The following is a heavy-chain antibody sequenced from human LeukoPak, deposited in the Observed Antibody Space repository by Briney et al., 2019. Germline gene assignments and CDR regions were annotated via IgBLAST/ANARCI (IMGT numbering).Heavy chain of an antibody. V-gene: IGHV3-30-3*01. Sequence: PGRSLRLSCAASGFIFSNYAIHWVRQAPGKGLEWVAVISYDGSNKYYADSVKGRFTISRDNSKNTLYLQMNSLRAEDTAVYYCARGYKGCSSTSCYTAYWGQGTLVTVSS. CDR3: ARGYKGCSSTSCYTAY. J-gene: IGHJ4*02. D-gene: IGHD2-2*02. CDR1: GFIFSNYA. CDR2: ISYDGSNK.